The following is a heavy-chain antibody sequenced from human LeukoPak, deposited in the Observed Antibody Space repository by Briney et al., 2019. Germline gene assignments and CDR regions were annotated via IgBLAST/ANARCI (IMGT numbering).Heavy chain of an antibody. CDR2: IKSKTDGGTT. J-gene: IGHJ3*02. Sequence: PGRSLRLSCAASGFTFRDAWMTWVRQAPGKGLEWVGRIKSKTDGGTTDYAAPVKGGFTISRDDSKNTLYLQMNSLKTEDTAVYYCTTDPALLWFGELTGAFDILGQGTMVTVSS. V-gene: IGHV3-15*01. CDR3: TTDPALLWFGELTGAFDI. D-gene: IGHD3-10*01. CDR1: GFTFRDAW.